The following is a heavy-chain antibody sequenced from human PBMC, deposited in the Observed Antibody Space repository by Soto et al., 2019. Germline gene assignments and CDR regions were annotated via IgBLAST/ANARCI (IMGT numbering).Heavy chain of an antibody. V-gene: IGHV1-3*01. CDR3: AREEDYYYMDV. CDR2: ISADNGNT. CDR1: GYTFTSYA. Sequence: ASVKVSCKASGYTFTSYAMHWVRQAPGQRLEWMGWISADNGNTKYSQKFQGRVTITRDTSASTAYMELRSLRSDDTAVYYCAREEDYYYMDVWGKGTTVTVSS. J-gene: IGHJ6*03.